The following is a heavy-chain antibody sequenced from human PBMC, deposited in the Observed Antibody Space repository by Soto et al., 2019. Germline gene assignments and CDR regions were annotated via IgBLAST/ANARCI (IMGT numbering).Heavy chain of an antibody. CDR2: ISLYSDGT. CDR1: GYTFSNYG. J-gene: IGHJ5*02. CDR3: ARVVPGAEAWFGP. V-gene: IGHV1-18*01. Sequence: SVKVSCKTSGYTFSNYGITWVRQAPGQPLEWLGWISLYSDGTSYAQKFRGRVSMTTDTSTTTAYMELRSLRSDDTAVYYCARVVPGAEAWFGPWGQGTLVTVSS.